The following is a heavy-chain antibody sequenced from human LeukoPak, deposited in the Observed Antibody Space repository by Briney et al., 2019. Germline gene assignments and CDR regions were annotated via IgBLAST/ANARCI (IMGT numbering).Heavy chain of an antibody. D-gene: IGHD6-19*01. CDR1: GFSFSSYW. CDR3: ARDRSSGWYDYYYYGMDV. J-gene: IGHJ6*02. CDR2: IKQDGSER. V-gene: IGHV3-7*01. Sequence: GGSLRLSCAASGFSFSSYWMSWVRQAPGKGLEWVANIKQDGSERYYVDSVKGRFTISRDNAKNSLYLQMNSLRAEDTAVYYCARDRSSGWYDYYYYGMDVWGQGTTVTVSS.